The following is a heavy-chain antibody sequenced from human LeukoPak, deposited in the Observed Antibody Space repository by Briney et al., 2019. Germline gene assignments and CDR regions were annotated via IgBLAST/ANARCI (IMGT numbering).Heavy chain of an antibody. Sequence: GASVKLSCKASGYTFTSYGISWVRQAPGQGLEWMGWMSAYNGNTNYAQKLQGRVTMTTDTSTSTAYMELRSLRSDDTAVYYCARDPGYIVATYYFDYWGQGTLVTVSS. J-gene: IGHJ4*02. D-gene: IGHD5-12*01. CDR2: MSAYNGNT. CDR1: GYTFTSYG. CDR3: ARDPGYIVATYYFDY. V-gene: IGHV1-18*01.